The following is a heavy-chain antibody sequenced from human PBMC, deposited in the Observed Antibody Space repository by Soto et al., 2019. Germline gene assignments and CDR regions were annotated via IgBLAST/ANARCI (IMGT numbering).Heavy chain of an antibody. V-gene: IGHV3-49*03. CDR2: IRSKAYGGTT. Sequence: GGSLRLSCTASGFTFGDYAMSWFRQAPGKGLEWVGFIRSKAYGGTTEYAASVKGRFTISRDDSKSIAYLQMNSLKTEDTAVYYCAMTAYGDYVPYYYYMDVWGKGTTVTVSS. CDR1: GFTFGDYA. CDR3: AMTAYGDYVPYYYYMDV. D-gene: IGHD4-17*01. J-gene: IGHJ6*03.